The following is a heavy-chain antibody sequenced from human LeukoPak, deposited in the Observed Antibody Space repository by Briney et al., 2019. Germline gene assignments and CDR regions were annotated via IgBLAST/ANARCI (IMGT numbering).Heavy chain of an antibody. D-gene: IGHD5-24*01. CDR1: GGSFSGFY. Sequence: SDTLSLTCAVFGGSFSGFYWSWIRQPPGKGLEWIGELNHSGSTNYNPSPKSRVTISVDTSKNQFSLKLSSVTAADTAVYYCARPVRIGRRDGYNSGRNAFDIWGQGTMVTVSS. V-gene: IGHV4-34*01. CDR3: ARPVRIGRRDGYNSGRNAFDI. CDR2: LNHSGST. J-gene: IGHJ3*02.